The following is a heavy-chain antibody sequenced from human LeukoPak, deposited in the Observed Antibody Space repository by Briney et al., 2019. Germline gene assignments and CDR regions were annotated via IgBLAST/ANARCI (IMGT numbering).Heavy chain of an antibody. J-gene: IGHJ4*02. D-gene: IGHD1-26*01. CDR1: GYTFTGYY. Sequence: GASVKVSCKASGYTFTGYYMHWVRQAPGQGLEWMGWINPNSGGTNYAQKFQGRVTMTRNTSISTAYMELSSLRSEDTAVYYCARVLGGSYSYFDYWGQGTLVTVSS. V-gene: IGHV1-2*02. CDR2: INPNSGGT. CDR3: ARVLGGSYSYFDY.